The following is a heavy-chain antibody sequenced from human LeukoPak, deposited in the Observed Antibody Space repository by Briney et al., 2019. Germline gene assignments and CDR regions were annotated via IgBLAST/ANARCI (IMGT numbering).Heavy chain of an antibody. CDR3: ARVGGPYNWFDP. CDR1: GSTSSSYW. J-gene: IGHJ5*02. Sequence: GGSLRLSCAASGSTSSSYWMSWVRQAPGKGLEWVANIKQDGSEKYYVDSVKGRFTISRDNAKNSLYLQMNSLRAEDTAVYYCARVGGPYNWFDPWGQGTLVTVSS. V-gene: IGHV3-7*01. CDR2: IKQDGSEK.